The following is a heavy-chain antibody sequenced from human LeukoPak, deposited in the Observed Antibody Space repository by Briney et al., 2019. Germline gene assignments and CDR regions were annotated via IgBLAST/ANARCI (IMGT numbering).Heavy chain of an antibody. CDR3: ARDYYGSGSYPLFDY. CDR2: INSDGSST. V-gene: IGHV3-74*01. J-gene: IGHJ4*02. Sequence: GGSLRLSCAASGFTFSSYWTHWVRQAPGKGLVWVSRINSDGSSTSYADSVKGRFTISRDNAKNTLYLQMNSLRAEDTAVYYCARDYYGSGSYPLFDYWGQGTLVTVSS. CDR1: GFTFSSYW. D-gene: IGHD3-10*01.